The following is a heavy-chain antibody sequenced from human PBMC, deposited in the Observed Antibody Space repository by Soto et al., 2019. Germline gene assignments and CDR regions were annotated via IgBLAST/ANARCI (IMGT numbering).Heavy chain of an antibody. CDR3: ARGTQWGAFDI. D-gene: IGHD1-26*01. J-gene: IGHJ3*02. CDR2: INPNSGGT. Sequence: ASVKVCCKDSVYTFTGYYMHWVRQAPGQGLEWMGWINPNSGGTNYAQKFQGWVTMTRDTSISTAYMELSRLRSDDTAVYYCARGTQWGAFDIWGQGTMVTVSS. V-gene: IGHV1-2*04. CDR1: VYTFTGYY.